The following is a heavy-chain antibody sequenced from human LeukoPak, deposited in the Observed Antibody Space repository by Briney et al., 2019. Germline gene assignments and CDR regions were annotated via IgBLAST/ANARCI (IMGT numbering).Heavy chain of an antibody. Sequence: GGSPRLSCAAPGSTFSSYAMSGVRQAPGKGLKWASAISGSGAGTYYADSVKGRVTISRDNSKNTLYLQMNSLRAEDTAVYFCAKGFSGNYYRWFDPWGQGTLVTVSS. J-gene: IGHJ5*02. CDR2: ISGSGAGT. V-gene: IGHV3-23*01. D-gene: IGHD3-10*01. CDR1: GSTFSSYA. CDR3: AKGFSGNYYRWFDP.